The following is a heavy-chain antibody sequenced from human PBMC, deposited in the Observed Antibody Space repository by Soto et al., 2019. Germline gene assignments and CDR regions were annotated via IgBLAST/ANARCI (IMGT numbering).Heavy chain of an antibody. D-gene: IGHD2-21*02. V-gene: IGHV1-69*12. CDR3: AREEYCGGDCYSWYFDL. Sequence: QVQLVQSGAEVKKPGSSVKVSCKASGGTFSSYAISWVRQAPGQGLEWMGGIIPIFGTANYAQKFQGRVTMTADESTSTADMELSSLRSEDTTVYYWAREEYCGGDCYSWYFDLWGRGTLVTVSS. J-gene: IGHJ2*01. CDR1: GGTFSSYA. CDR2: IIPIFGTA.